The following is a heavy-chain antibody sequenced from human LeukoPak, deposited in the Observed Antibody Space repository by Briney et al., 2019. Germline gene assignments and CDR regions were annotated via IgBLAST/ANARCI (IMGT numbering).Heavy chain of an antibody. Sequence: GGSLRLSCAASEFTFSKYWMSWVRQAPGKGLEWVGNIKQDGSEKFCVDSVRGRFTISRDNTKNSLYLQMDSVRVEDTAVYYCAGGSGWTTTYWGQGTLVTVSS. D-gene: IGHD3-22*01. J-gene: IGHJ4*02. V-gene: IGHV3-7*04. CDR1: EFTFSKYW. CDR3: AGGSGWTTTY. CDR2: IKQDGSEK.